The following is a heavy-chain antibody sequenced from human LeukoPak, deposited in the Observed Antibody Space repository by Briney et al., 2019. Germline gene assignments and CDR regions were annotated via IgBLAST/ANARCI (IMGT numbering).Heavy chain of an antibody. V-gene: IGHV3-30*02. CDR2: IRYDGSNK. CDR3: AKDLGLLVVPAAPPYNWFDP. D-gene: IGHD2-2*01. CDR1: GFTFSSYG. J-gene: IGHJ5*02. Sequence: GGSLRLSCATSGFTFSSYGMHWVRQAPGKGLEWVAFIRYDGSNKYYADSVKGRFTIPRDNSKNTLYLQMNSLRAEDTAVYYCAKDLGLLVVPAAPPYNWFDPWGQGTLVTVSS.